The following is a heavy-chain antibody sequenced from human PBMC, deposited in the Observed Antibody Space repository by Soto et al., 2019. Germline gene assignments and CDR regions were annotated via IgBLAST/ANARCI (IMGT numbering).Heavy chain of an antibody. CDR2: IYYSGST. CDR3: AGGNYFFSPSSTIDY. Sequence: SETLSLTCTVSGGSISSSSYYWGWIRQPPGKGLEWIGSIYYSGSTYYNPSLKSRVTISVDTSKNQFSLKLSSVTAADTAVYYCAGGNYFFSPSSTIDYWGQGTLVTVSS. CDR1: GGSISSSSYY. J-gene: IGHJ4*02. D-gene: IGHD2-8*01. V-gene: IGHV4-39*01.